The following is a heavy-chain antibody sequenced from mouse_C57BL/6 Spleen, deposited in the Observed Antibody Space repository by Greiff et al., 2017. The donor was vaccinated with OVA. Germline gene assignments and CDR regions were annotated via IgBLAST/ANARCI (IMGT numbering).Heavy chain of an antibody. J-gene: IGHJ2*01. Sequence: EVKLQQSGPELVKPGASVKISCKASGYTFTDYYMNWVKQSHGKSLEWIGDINPNNGGTSYNQKFKGKATLTVDKSSSTAYMELRSLTSEDSAVYYCARSTMVTKGFDYWGQGTTLTVSS. CDR3: ARSTMVTKGFDY. V-gene: IGHV1-26*01. D-gene: IGHD2-2*01. CDR1: GYTFTDYY. CDR2: INPNNGGT.